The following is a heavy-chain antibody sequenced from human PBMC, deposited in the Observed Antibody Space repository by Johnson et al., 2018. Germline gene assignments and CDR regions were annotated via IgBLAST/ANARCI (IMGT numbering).Heavy chain of an antibody. CDR3: AKDADGGGYFDR. V-gene: IGHV3-43*01. J-gene: IGHJ4*02. Sequence: EVQLVESGGAVVQPGGSLRLSCTASDSTFDEYMMHWVRQAPGKALEWVSLISWDGISAFYSDSVKGRFVISRDNRKNSLYLQMNSLTTEDTAFYYCAKDADGGGYFDRWGQGALVTVSS. D-gene: IGHD2-15*01. CDR2: ISWDGISA. CDR1: DSTFDEYM.